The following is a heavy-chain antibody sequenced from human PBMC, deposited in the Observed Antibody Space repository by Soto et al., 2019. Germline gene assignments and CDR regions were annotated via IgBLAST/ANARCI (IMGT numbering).Heavy chain of an antibody. J-gene: IGHJ3*02. D-gene: IGHD6-13*01. V-gene: IGHV5-51*01. CDR2: IYPGDSDI. CDR1: GYSFTNYW. Sequence: GESLRISCKVSGYSFTNYWIGWVLQMPGKGLEWMGIIYPGDSDIRYSPSFQGQVTISADKSIRTAYLQWSGLKASDTAMYYCARRRAAEALDAFDIWGQGTMVTVSS. CDR3: ARRRAAEALDAFDI.